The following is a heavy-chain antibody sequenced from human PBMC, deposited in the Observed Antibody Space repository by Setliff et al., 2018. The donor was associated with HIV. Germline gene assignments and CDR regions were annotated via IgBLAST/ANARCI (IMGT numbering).Heavy chain of an antibody. V-gene: IGHV4-38-2*02. CDR3: ARESPTIGSYPTPYYYYYYMDV. CDR1: GYSVSSGYY. D-gene: IGHD1-26*01. Sequence: KPSETLSLTCTVSGYSVSSGYYWGWIRQPPGKGLEWIGHIYTSGSTNYNPSLKSRVTISVDTSKNQFSLKLSSVTAADTAVYYCARESPTIGSYPTPYYYYYYMDVWGKGTTVTVSS. J-gene: IGHJ6*03. CDR2: IYTSGST.